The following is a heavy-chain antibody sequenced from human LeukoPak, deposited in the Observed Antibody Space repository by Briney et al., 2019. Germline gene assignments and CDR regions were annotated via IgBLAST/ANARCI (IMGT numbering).Heavy chain of an antibody. CDR1: GFTFSSYA. CDR2: ISYDGSNK. CDR3: ARAYYGSSGYDY. J-gene: IGHJ4*02. D-gene: IGHD3-22*01. Sequence: GGSLRLSCAASGFTFSSYAMHWVRQAPGKGLEWVVVISYDGSNKDYADSVKGRFTISRDNSKNTLYLQMNSLRAEDTAVYYCARAYYGSSGYDYWGQGTLVTVSS. V-gene: IGHV3-30-3*01.